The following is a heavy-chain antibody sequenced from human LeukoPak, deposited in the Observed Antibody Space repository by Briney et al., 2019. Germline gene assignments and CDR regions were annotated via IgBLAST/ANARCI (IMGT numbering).Heavy chain of an antibody. V-gene: IGHV3-33*01. J-gene: IGHJ5*02. CDR3: ARGVGSMVRCVFYP. CDR1: GFTFSNYG. CDR2: IWFDGSNK. D-gene: IGHD3-10*01. Sequence: GGSLRLSCAASGFTFSNYGMHWVRQAPGKGLEWVAVIWFDGSNKYDADSAKGRFTISRDNSKNTLYLQMNSLRAEDTAVYYCARGVGSMVRCVFYPSGQGTLVTVSS.